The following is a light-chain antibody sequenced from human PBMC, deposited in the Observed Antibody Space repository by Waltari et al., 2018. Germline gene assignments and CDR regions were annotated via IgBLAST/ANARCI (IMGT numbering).Light chain of an antibody. CDR1: SSDVGNYKR. J-gene: IGLJ2*01. CDR2: AVS. CDR3: SSYAGSSKGV. Sequence: QSALTQPASVSGSPGQSIPISCTGTSSDVGNYKRVSWYQQHPGKAPKRMIYAVSKRPSGVSDRFSGSKSGDMASLTISGLQPEDEAEYFCSSYAGSSKGVFGGGTKVTVL. V-gene: IGLV2-23*02.